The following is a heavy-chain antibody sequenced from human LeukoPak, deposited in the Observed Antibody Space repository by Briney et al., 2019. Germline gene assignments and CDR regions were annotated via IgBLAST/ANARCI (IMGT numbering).Heavy chain of an antibody. D-gene: IGHD3-10*01. Sequence: PSETLSLTCTVSGGSISSYYWSWIRQPPGKGLEWIGYIYYSGSTNYNPSLKSRVTISVDTSKNQFSLKLSSVTAADTAVYYCARGDLYGSGSYLDYWGQGTLVTVSS. J-gene: IGHJ4*02. CDR2: IYYSGST. CDR3: ARGDLYGSGSYLDY. CDR1: GGSISSYY. V-gene: IGHV4-59*01.